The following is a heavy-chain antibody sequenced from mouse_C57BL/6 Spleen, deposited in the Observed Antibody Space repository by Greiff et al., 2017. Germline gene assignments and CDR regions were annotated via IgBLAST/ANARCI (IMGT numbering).Heavy chain of an antibody. CDR3: TGRPWFAY. J-gene: IGHJ3*01. V-gene: IGHV1-15*01. CDR2: IDPETGGT. CDR1: GYTFTDYE. Sequence: QVQLQQSGAELVRPGASVTLSCKASGYTFTDYEMHWVKQTPVHGLEWIGAIDPETGGTAYNQKFKGKAILTEDKSSSTAYLELRSLTSEDFAVYYCTGRPWFAYWGQGTLVTVSA.